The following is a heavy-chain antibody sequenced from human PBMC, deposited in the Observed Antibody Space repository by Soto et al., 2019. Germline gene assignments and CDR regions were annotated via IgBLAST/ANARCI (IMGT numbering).Heavy chain of an antibody. Sequence: ASVKVSCKAIGYSFTSHYMHWVRQAPGQGLEWMGTIYPGGVNIGYAQKFQGRVTITADKSTSTAYMELSSLRSEDTAVYYCARAGGYCSSTSCPTGYYYGMDVWGQGTTVTVSS. D-gene: IGHD2-2*01. J-gene: IGHJ6*02. CDR1: GYSFTSHY. CDR3: ARAGGYCSSTSCPTGYYYGMDV. CDR2: IYPGGVNI. V-gene: IGHV1-46*01.